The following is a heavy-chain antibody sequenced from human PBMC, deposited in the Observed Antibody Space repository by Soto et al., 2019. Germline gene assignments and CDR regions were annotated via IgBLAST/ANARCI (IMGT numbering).Heavy chain of an antibody. Sequence: QVQLQESGPGLVKPSQTLSLTCTVSGGSISSGGYYWSWIRQHPGKGLEWIGYIYYSRSTYYNPALKSRVSISVAKSKNQCALKLSSVTAADTAVYYCARAGRLALLYYYYYMDVWGKGTTVTVAS. CDR2: IYYSRST. V-gene: IGHV4-31*03. CDR1: GGSISSGGYY. J-gene: IGHJ6*03. CDR3: ARAGRLALLYYYYYMDV. D-gene: IGHD6-19*01.